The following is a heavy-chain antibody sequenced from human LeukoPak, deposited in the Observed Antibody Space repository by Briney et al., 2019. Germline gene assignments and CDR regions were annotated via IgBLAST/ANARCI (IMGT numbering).Heavy chain of an antibody. J-gene: IGHJ4*02. Sequence: KPSETLSLTCTVSGGSISSSSYYWGWIRQPPGKGLEWIGSIYYSGSTYYNPSLKSRVTISVDTSKNQFSLKLSSVTAADTAVYYCARALGVRFDYWGQGTLVTVSS. D-gene: IGHD2-8*01. V-gene: IGHV4-39*07. CDR3: ARALGVRFDY. CDR1: GGSISSSSYY. CDR2: IYYSGST.